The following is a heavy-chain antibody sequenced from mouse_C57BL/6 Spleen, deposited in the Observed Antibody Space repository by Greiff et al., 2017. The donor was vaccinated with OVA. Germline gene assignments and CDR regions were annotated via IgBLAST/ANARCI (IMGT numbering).Heavy chain of an antibody. CDR2: IDPETGGT. CDR1: GYTFTDYE. D-gene: IGHD2-3*01. V-gene: IGHV1-15*01. CDR3: TRSEGNDGYFFDY. Sequence: QVQLKQSGAELVRPGASVTLSCKASGYTFTDYEMHWVKQTPVHGLEWIGAIDPETGGTAYNQKFKGKAILTADKSSSTAYMELRSLTSEDSAVYYCTRSEGNDGYFFDYWGQGTTLTGSS. J-gene: IGHJ2*01.